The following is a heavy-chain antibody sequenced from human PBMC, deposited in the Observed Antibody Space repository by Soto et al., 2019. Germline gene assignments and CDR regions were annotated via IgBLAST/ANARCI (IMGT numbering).Heavy chain of an antibody. V-gene: IGHV3-23*01. CDR1: GFKFSNYA. CDR2: ISATGGGT. J-gene: IGHJ4*02. D-gene: IGHD3-16*01. CDR3: AKDRRAGGDSAFYFDF. Sequence: LRLSCAASGFKFSNYAMSWVRQAPGKGLEWVSLISATGGGTYYADSVKGRFTISRDNSHNTLYLQVHSLTAEDTAVYYCAKDRRAGGDSAFYFDFWGQGAQVTFSS.